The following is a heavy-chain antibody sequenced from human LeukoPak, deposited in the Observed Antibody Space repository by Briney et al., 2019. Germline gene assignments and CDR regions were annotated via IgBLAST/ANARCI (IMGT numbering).Heavy chain of an antibody. D-gene: IGHD1-1*01. CDR2: VNSDGSTT. V-gene: IGHV3-74*01. Sequence: PGGSLRLSCAASGFTFNNYAMSWVRQAPGKGLVWVSRVNSDGSTTRYADSVKGRFTISRDNAKNTLYLQMNSLRAEDTAVYYCARSTLGDAFDIWGQGTMVTVSS. CDR1: GFTFNNYA. J-gene: IGHJ3*02. CDR3: ARSTLGDAFDI.